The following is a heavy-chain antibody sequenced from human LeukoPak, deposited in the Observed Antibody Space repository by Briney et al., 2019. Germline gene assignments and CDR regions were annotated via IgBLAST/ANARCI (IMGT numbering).Heavy chain of an antibody. V-gene: IGHV4-59*11. CDR1: DGSISNHY. D-gene: IGHD2-21*02. CDR2: IFSSGST. CDR3: ARWPMTDLTFDV. Sequence: SETLSLTCTVSDGSISNHYWTWIRQPPGKGLEWIGYIFSSGSTTHNPSLKSRLTISVDTSKNQFSLKLSSVTAADTAVYFCARWPMTDLTFDVWGQGTMVTVSS. J-gene: IGHJ3*01.